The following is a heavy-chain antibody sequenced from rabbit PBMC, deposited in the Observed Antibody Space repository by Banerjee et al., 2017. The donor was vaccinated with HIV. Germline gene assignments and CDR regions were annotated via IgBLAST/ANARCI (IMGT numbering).Heavy chain of an antibody. J-gene: IGHJ4*01. CDR1: GFSFSSSYW. CDR2: VHGGSSGSS. CDR3: AREVAGLYYFDL. Sequence: QSLEESGGDLVKPGASLTLTCTASGFSFSSSYWICWVRQAPGKGLEWIACVHGGSSGSSLYATWAKGRFTISKTSSTTVTLQMTSLTAADTATYFCAREVAGLYYFDLWGPGTLVTVS. V-gene: IGHV1S40*01. D-gene: IGHD4-1*01.